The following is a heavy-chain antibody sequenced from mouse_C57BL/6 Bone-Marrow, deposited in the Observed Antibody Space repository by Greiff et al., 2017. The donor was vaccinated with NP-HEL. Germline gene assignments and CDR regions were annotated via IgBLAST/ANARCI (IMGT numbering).Heavy chain of an antibody. CDR2: IWSDGST. D-gene: IGHD2-2*01. CDR3: ARHRGDGYDGYYYAMDY. Sequence: QVQLKESGPGLVAPSQSLSITCTVSGFSLTSYGVHWVRQPPGKGLEWLVVIWSDGSTTYNSALKSRLSISKDNSKSQVFLKMNSLQTDDTAMYYCARHRGDGYDGYYYAMDYWGQGTSVTVSS. J-gene: IGHJ4*01. CDR1: GFSLTSYG. V-gene: IGHV2-6-1*01.